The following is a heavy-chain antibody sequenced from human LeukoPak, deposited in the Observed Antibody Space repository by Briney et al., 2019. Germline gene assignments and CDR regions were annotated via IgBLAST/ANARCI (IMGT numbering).Heavy chain of an antibody. CDR1: GGSISSSGYY. CDR2: IYYSGST. D-gene: IGHD6-6*01. J-gene: IGHJ5*02. CDR3: VAEARGGIAAWFDP. Sequence: SETLSLTCTVSGGSISSSGYYWGWIRQPPGKGLEWIGSIYYSGSTYYNPSLKSRVTISVDTSKNQFSLKLSSVTAADTAVYYCVAEARGGIAAWFDPWGQGTLVTVSS. V-gene: IGHV4-39*01.